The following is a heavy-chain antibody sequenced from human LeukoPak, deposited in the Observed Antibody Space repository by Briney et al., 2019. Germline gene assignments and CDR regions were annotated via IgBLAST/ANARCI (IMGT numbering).Heavy chain of an antibody. D-gene: IGHD3-10*01. Sequence: PSETLSLTCTVSGVSISSGSNYWGWIRQPPGKTLEWIGSIYSSGSTYYNPSLKSRVIILIDTAKNHFSLNLSSVTAADTAVYYCARSDGYGLVGIWGQGTMVTVSS. CDR1: GVSISSGSNY. V-gene: IGHV4-39*07. J-gene: IGHJ3*02. CDR3: ARSDGYGLVGI. CDR2: IYSSGST.